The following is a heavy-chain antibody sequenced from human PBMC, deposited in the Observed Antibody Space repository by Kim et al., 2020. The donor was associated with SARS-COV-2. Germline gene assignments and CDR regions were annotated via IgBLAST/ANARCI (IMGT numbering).Heavy chain of an antibody. CDR3: ARDLGRLRLGELSLYPRHRGRREPPDY. CDR1: GYTFTSYG. D-gene: IGHD3-16*02. CDR2: ISAYNGNT. Sequence: ASVKVSCKASGYTFTSYGISWVRQAPGQGLEWMGWISAYNGNTNYAQKLQGRVTMTTDTSTSTAYMELRSLRSDDTAVYYCARDLGRLRLGELSLYPRHRGRREPPDYWGQGTLVTVSS. V-gene: IGHV1-18*04. J-gene: IGHJ4*02.